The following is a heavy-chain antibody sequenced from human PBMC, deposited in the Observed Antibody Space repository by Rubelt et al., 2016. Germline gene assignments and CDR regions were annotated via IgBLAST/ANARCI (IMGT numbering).Heavy chain of an antibody. CDR3: ARDSDTAMVPGDY. Sequence: QVQLVQSGAEVKKPGASVKVSCKASGYTFTSYAMHWVRQAPGQRLEWMGWINAGNGNTKNSQKFQDRVPITRETSASTADMGLSSRRSEDTAVYYCARDSDTAMVPGDYWGQGTLVTVSS. D-gene: IGHD5-18*01. CDR1: GYTFTSYA. V-gene: IGHV1-3*01. CDR2: INAGNGNT. J-gene: IGHJ4*02.